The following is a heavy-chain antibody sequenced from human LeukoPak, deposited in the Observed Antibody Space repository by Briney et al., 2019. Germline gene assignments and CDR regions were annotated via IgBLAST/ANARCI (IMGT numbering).Heavy chain of an antibody. Sequence: PGGSLRLSCAASGFTFSSYGMHWVRQAPGKGLEWVAVISYDGSNKYYADSVKGRFTISRDNSKNTLYLQMNSLRAEDTAVYYCHTTYSSGWSDTFYWGQGTLVTVSS. CDR3: HTTYSSGWSDTFY. CDR1: GFTFSSYG. D-gene: IGHD6-19*01. V-gene: IGHV3-30*03. J-gene: IGHJ4*02. CDR2: ISYDGSNK.